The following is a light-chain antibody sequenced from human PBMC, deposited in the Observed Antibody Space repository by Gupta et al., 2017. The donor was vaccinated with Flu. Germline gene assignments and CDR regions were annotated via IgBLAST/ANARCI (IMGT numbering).Light chain of an antibody. Sequence: TRSNVGNDYHHSWYQKGPGKAPKLMIDEGARRPSGVSTRFSGSKSGTTASLTISGLQADDEADYYCCTYAGVNIFVFGGGTKVTVL. J-gene: IGLJ2*01. CDR2: EGA. V-gene: IGLV2-23*03. CDR1: RSNVGNDYH. CDR3: CTYAGVNIFV.